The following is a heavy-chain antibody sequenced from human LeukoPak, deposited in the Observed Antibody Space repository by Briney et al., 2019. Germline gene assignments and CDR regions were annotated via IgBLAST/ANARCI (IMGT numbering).Heavy chain of an antibody. Sequence: ASVKVSCKVSGYTLTELSMHWVRQAPGKGLEWMGGFDPEDGETIYAQKFQGRVTMTEDTSTDTAYMELSSLRSEDTAVYYCARDLAWGYVEQQLGWLDPWGQGALVTVSS. J-gene: IGHJ5*02. V-gene: IGHV1-24*01. CDR2: FDPEDGET. CDR1: GYTLTELS. D-gene: IGHD6-13*01. CDR3: ARDLAWGYVEQQLGWLDP.